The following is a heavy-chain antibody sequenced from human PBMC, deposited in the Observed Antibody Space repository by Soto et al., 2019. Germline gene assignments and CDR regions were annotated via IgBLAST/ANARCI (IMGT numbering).Heavy chain of an antibody. CDR1: GGSISSSNYY. J-gene: IGHJ5*02. Sequence: PSETLSLTCTVSGGSISSSNYYWGWIRQPPGKGLEWIGSIYYTGSTYYNPTLKSRATISIGTSKNQFSLKLSSVTATDTTMYYCAGRTRYCSRTNCYSRWFDPWGQGALVTVSS. V-gene: IGHV4-39*01. D-gene: IGHD2-15*01. CDR2: IYYTGST. CDR3: AGRTRYCSRTNCYSRWFDP.